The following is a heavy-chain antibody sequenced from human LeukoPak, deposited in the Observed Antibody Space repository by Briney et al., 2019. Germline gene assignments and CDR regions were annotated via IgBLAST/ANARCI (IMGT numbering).Heavy chain of an antibody. CDR3: ARGRVPLYYGMDV. J-gene: IGHJ6*02. Sequence: SETLSLTCAVYGGSFSGYYWSWIRQPPGKGLEWIGEINHSGSTNYNPSLKSRVTISVDTSKNQFSLKLSSVTAADTAVYYCARGRVPLYYGMDVRGQGTTVTVSS. CDR1: GGSFSGYY. V-gene: IGHV4-34*01. CDR2: INHSGST.